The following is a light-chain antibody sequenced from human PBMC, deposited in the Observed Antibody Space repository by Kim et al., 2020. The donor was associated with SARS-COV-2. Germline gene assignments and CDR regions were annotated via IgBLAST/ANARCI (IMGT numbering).Light chain of an antibody. CDR1: PSVSSRY. Sequence: LSRGEGDNPARMVSPSVSSRYLAWYQQKPGQAPRHLIYGASSRATGIPDRFSGSRSGTDFNLTIIRLEPEDFAVYYCQQYGSSRTFGQGTKVGIK. V-gene: IGKV3-20*01. CDR3: QQYGSSRT. J-gene: IGKJ1*01. CDR2: GAS.